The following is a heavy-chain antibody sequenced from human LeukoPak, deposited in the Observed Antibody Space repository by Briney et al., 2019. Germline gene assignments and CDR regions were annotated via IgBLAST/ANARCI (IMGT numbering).Heavy chain of an antibody. J-gene: IGHJ6*04. D-gene: IGHD3-10*02. V-gene: IGHV3-48*03. Sequence: GGSLRLSCVVSGFTFSSHGINWVRQAPGKGLEWVSYISSSGSTIYYADSVKGRFTISRDNAKNSLYLQMNSLRAEDTAVYYCAELGITMIGGVWGKGTTVTISS. CDR2: ISSSGSTI. CDR3: AELGITMIGGV. CDR1: GFTFSSHG.